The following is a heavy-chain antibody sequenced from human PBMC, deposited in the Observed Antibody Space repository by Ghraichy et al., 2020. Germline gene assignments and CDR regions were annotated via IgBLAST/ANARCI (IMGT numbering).Heavy chain of an antibody. Sequence: GESLNISCAASGFTLSSYDMHWVRQPIGKGLEWVSVIGIAGDTYYPGSVKGRFTISRENAKNSLYLQMNSLRAGDTAMYYCARGIMATHRDWYFDLWGRGTLVTVSS. D-gene: IGHD5-12*01. V-gene: IGHV3-13*01. CDR2: IGIAGDT. CDR3: ARGIMATHRDWYFDL. CDR1: GFTLSSYD. J-gene: IGHJ2*01.